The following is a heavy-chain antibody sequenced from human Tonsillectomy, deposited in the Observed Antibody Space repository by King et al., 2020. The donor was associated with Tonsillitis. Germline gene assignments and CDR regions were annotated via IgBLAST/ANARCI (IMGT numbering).Heavy chain of an antibody. CDR2: IYPGDSDI. CDR3: ARLPYAFWSGYSYHFDY. J-gene: IGHJ4*02. CDR1: GYTFTNYW. D-gene: IGHD3-3*01. V-gene: IGHV5-51*03. Sequence: VQLVESGAEVKKPGESLKISCKGSGYTFTNYWIAWVRQMPGKGLEWVGIIYPGDSDIRYSPSFEGQVTISADKSITTAYLQWSSLKASDIAMYYCARLPYAFWSGYSYHFDYWGQGTLVTVSS.